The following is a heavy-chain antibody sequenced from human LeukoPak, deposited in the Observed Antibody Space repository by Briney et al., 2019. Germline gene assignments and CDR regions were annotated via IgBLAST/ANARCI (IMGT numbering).Heavy chain of an antibody. CDR3: AKGGGMHSSSSRWWGYYYYYMDV. J-gene: IGHJ6*03. Sequence: GGSLRLSCAASGFTFSSYAMSWVRQAPGKGLEWVSAISGRGGSPYYADSVKGRFTISRDNSKNTLYLQMNSLRAEDTAVYYCAKGGGMHSSSSRWWGYYYYYMDVWGKGTTVTVSS. CDR2: ISGRGGSP. D-gene: IGHD6-6*01. V-gene: IGHV3-23*01. CDR1: GFTFSSYA.